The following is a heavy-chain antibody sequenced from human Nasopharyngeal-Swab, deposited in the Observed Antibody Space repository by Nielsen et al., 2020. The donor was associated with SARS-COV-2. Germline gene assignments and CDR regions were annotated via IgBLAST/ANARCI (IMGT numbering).Heavy chain of an antibody. V-gene: IGHV3-7*01. D-gene: IGHD3-10*01. Sequence: GESLKISCAASGFTFSSYWMNWVRQAPGKGLEWVANIKQDGSEKYYVDSVKGRFTISRDNAKNSLYLQMNSLRAEDTAVYYCARDSGSYSDYWGQGTLVTVSS. CDR2: IKQDGSEK. J-gene: IGHJ4*02. CDR3: ARDSGSYSDY. CDR1: GFTFSSYW.